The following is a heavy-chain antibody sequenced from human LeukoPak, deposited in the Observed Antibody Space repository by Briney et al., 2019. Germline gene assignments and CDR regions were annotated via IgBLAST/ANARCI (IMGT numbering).Heavy chain of an antibody. Sequence: GGSLRLSCAASGFTFSSYWMHWVRQAPGKVLVWVSRINSDGSSTSYADSVKGRFTISRDNAKNTLYLQMNGLRAEDTAVYYCARGKGVYYEEDYWGQGTLVTVSS. CDR1: GFTFSSYW. J-gene: IGHJ4*02. CDR3: ARGKGVYYEEDY. CDR2: INSDGSST. D-gene: IGHD3-22*01. V-gene: IGHV3-74*01.